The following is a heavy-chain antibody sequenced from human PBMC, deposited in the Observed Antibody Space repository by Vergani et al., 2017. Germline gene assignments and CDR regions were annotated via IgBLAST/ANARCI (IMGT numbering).Heavy chain of an antibody. V-gene: IGHV3-23*01. Sequence: EAQLLESGGDLVQPGGSLRLSCAASGLTFNHYAMNWVRQAPGKGLEWVSGISGSGGSTYYAGSVKGRFTISRDSSKNTLYLQMNSLSAGDTAVYYCAKANPRNSGYDYLYYYHAMDVWGQGTTVTVSS. D-gene: IGHD5-12*01. CDR2: ISGSGGST. CDR3: AKANPRNSGYDYLYYYHAMDV. CDR1: GLTFNHYA. J-gene: IGHJ6*02.